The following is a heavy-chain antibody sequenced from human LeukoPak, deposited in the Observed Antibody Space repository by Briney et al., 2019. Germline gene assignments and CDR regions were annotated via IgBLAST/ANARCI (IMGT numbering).Heavy chain of an antibody. Sequence: ASVKVSCKASGGTFSSYAISWVRQAPGQGLEWMGGIIPIFGTANYAQKFQGRVTITTDESTSTAYMELSSLRSEDTAVYYSARGDTDYYDSSGYYDYWGQGTLVTVSS. CDR1: GGTFSSYA. V-gene: IGHV1-69*05. D-gene: IGHD3-22*01. CDR2: IIPIFGTA. CDR3: ARGDTDYYDSSGYYDY. J-gene: IGHJ4*02.